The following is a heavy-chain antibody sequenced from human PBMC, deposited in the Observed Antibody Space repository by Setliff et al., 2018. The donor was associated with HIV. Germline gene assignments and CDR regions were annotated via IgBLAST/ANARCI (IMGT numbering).Heavy chain of an antibody. J-gene: IGHJ6*03. CDR2: INPNGGGK. Sequence: ASVKVSCKASGYTFINYYMHWVRQAPGQGLEWMGIINPNGGGKSYAQKFQGRVTMTRDTSTSTAYMELSSLRSEDTAVYYCARNPQPTGTPDYYYYYYMDVWGKGTTVTVSS. V-gene: IGHV1-46*01. CDR1: GYTFINYY. CDR3: ARNPQPTGTPDYYYYYYMDV. D-gene: IGHD1-1*01.